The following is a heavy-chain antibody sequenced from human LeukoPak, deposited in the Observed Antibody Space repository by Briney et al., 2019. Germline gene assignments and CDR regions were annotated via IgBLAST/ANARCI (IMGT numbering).Heavy chain of an antibody. V-gene: IGHV1-69*05. CDR3: ARDPGDSSGYYSWRNFYFDS. CDR2: IVPIFGTA. Sequence: ASVKVSCKASGGTFSSYVISWVRQAPGQGLEWMGGIVPIFGTANYAQKFQGRVTITTDESTSTAYMELTSLRSEDTAVYYCARDPGDSSGYYSWRNFYFDSWGQGTLVTVSS. CDR1: GGTFSSYV. J-gene: IGHJ4*02. D-gene: IGHD3-22*01.